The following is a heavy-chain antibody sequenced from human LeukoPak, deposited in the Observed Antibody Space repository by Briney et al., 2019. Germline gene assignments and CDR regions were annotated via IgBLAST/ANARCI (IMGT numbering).Heavy chain of an antibody. CDR1: GFTVSSNY. CDR2: IYSGGST. CDR3: AREDGYYDSSGYTGGAFDI. V-gene: IGHV3-53*01. Sequence: GGSLRLSCAASGFTVSSNYMSWVRQAPGQGLEWVSVIYSGGSTYYADSVKGRFSISRDNSKNTLYLQMNSLRAEDTAVYYCAREDGYYDSSGYTGGAFDIWGQGTMVTVSS. J-gene: IGHJ3*02. D-gene: IGHD3-22*01.